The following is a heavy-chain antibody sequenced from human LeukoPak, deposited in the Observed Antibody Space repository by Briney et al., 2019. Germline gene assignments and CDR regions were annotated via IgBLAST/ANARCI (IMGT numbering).Heavy chain of an antibody. CDR1: GGTFSSYA. Sequence: ASVKVSCTASGGTFSSYAISWVRQATGQGLEWMGGIIPIFGTANYAQKFQGRVTITADESTSTAYMELSSLRSEDTAVYYCASCPTPYDAFDIWGQGTMVTVSS. CDR2: IIPIFGTA. V-gene: IGHV1-69*01. J-gene: IGHJ3*02. CDR3: ASCPTPYDAFDI.